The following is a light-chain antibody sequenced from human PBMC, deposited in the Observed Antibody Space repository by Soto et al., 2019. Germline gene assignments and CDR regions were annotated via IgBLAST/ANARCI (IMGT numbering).Light chain of an antibody. J-gene: IGLJ2*01. Sequence: SYELTQPPSVSVSPGQTATITCSGDKLGDKYACWYQQKPGQSPVEVIYQDTERPSGIPERFSGSNSGDTATLTISGTQTMDEADYYCQAWDSSTAVFGGGTKLTVL. CDR2: QDT. CDR3: QAWDSSTAV. V-gene: IGLV3-1*01. CDR1: KLGDKY.